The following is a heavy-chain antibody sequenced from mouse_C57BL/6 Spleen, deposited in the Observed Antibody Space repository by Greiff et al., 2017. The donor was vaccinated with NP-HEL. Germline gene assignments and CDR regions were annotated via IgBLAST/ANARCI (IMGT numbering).Heavy chain of an antibody. J-gene: IGHJ2*01. CDR3: ARHEEGGPGTGYFDY. CDR2: FYPGSGSI. D-gene: IGHD3-3*01. Sequence: LQESGAELVKPGASVKLSCKASGYTFTEYTIHWVKQRSGQGLEWIGWFYPGSGSIKYNENFKDKATLTADKSSSTVYMELSRLTSEDSAVYFCARHEEGGPGTGYFDYWGQGTTLTVSS. V-gene: IGHV1-62-2*01. CDR1: GYTFTEYT.